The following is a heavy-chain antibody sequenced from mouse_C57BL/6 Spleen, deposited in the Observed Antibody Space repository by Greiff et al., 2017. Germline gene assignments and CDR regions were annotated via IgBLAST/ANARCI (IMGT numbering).Heavy chain of an antibody. CDR3: ARGYYGSSLYYFDY. Sequence: EVKLVESGGGLVKPGGSLKLSCAASGFTFSSYAMSWVRQTPEQRLEWVATISDGGSYTYYPDNVKGRFTISRDNAKNNLYLQMSHLKSEDTAMYYCARGYYGSSLYYFDYWGQGTTLTVSS. CDR1: GFTFSSYA. D-gene: IGHD1-1*01. V-gene: IGHV5-4*03. J-gene: IGHJ2*01. CDR2: ISDGGSYT.